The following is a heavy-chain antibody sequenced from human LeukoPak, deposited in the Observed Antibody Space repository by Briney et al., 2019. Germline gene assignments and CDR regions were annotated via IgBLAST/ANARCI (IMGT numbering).Heavy chain of an antibody. Sequence: GASVKVSCKASGYTFTSYDINWVRQATGQGLEWMGWMNPNSGNTGYAQKFQGRVTMTRNTSISTAYMELSSLRSEGTAVYYCARARVGDSSGYYPYYFDYWGQGTLVTVSS. CDR3: ARARVGDSSGYYPYYFDY. CDR1: GYTFTSYD. V-gene: IGHV1-8*01. J-gene: IGHJ4*02. D-gene: IGHD3-22*01. CDR2: MNPNSGNT.